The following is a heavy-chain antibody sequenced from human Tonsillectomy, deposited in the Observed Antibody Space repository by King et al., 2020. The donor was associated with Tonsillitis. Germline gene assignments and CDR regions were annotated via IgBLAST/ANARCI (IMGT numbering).Heavy chain of an antibody. D-gene: IGHD3-22*01. Sequence: QLVQSGAEVKKPGSSVKVSCKASGDTFRSYSINWVRQAPGQGLEWMGGIIPIFGTAKYAQTFQGRVTITADEATGTAYMDLSSLRSEDTAVYYCVTSRIHYDSSGYPLDWGQGTLVTVSS. CDR3: VTSRIHYDSSGYPLD. V-gene: IGHV1-69*01. J-gene: IGHJ1*01. CDR1: GDTFRSYS. CDR2: IIPIFGTA.